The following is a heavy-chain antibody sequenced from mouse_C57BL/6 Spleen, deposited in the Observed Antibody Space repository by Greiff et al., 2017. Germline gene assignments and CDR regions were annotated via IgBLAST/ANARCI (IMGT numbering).Heavy chain of an antibody. J-gene: IGHJ3*01. CDR3: ASPRWVLREAWFAY. Sequence: VQLQQSGPELVKPGASVKISCKASGYSFTDYNMNWVKQSNGKSLEWIGVISPNYGTTSYNQKFKGKATLTVDQSYSTAYMQLNSQTSEDTAVYYCASPRWVLREAWFAYWGQGTLVTVSA. V-gene: IGHV1-39*01. D-gene: IGHD2-3*01. CDR1: GYSFTDYN. CDR2: ISPNYGTT.